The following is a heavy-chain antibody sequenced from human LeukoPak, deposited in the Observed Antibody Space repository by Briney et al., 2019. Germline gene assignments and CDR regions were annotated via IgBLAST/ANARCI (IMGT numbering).Heavy chain of an antibody. J-gene: IGHJ4*02. Sequence: GGSLGLSCAASGFTFSNYDMSWVRQAPGKGLEWVSSISDSGGSTYYADSVKGRFAISRDNSKNTLYLQMNSLRAEDTAVYYCAKETVAAPPIDYWGQGTLVTVSS. CDR1: GFTFSNYD. D-gene: IGHD6-19*01. V-gene: IGHV3-23*01. CDR3: AKETVAAPPIDY. CDR2: ISDSGGST.